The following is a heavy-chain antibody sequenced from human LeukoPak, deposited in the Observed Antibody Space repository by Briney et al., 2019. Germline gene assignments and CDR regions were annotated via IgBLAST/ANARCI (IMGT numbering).Heavy chain of an antibody. V-gene: IGHV3-7*01. CDR1: GFSFGSSV. CDR3: ARGNAMGV. Sequence: PGGSLRLSCAASGFSFGSSVMSWVRQAPGKGLEWVANINQDGSERYYVDSVKGRFTISRDNAKNSLSLQMNSLRAEDTALYYCARGNAMGVWGQGTTVTVS. J-gene: IGHJ6*02. CDR2: INQDGSER.